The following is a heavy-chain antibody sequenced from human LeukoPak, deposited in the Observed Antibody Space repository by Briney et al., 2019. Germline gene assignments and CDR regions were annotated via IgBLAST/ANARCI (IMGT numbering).Heavy chain of an antibody. CDR1: GGSISSGGYS. V-gene: IGHV4-30-2*01. Sequence: PSETLSLTCAVSGGSISSGGYSWSWIRQPPGKGLEWIGYIYHSGSTYYNPSLKSRVTISVDRSKNQFSLKLNSVTAADTAVYYCARLATIFGVVTTHYYGMDVWGQGTTVTVSS. J-gene: IGHJ6*02. CDR3: ARLATIFGVVTTHYYGMDV. CDR2: IYHSGST. D-gene: IGHD3-3*01.